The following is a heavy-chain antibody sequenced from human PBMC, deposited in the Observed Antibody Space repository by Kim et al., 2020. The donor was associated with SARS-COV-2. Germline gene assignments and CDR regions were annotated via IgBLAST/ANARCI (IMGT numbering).Heavy chain of an antibody. CDR1: GFTFSSYS. J-gene: IGHJ6*02. CDR2: ISSSSSYI. V-gene: IGHV3-21*01. CDR3: AREYCGGDCYQGAYYYYGMDV. D-gene: IGHD2-21*02. Sequence: GGSLRLSCAASGFTFSSYSMNWVRQAPGKGLEWVSSISSSSSYIYYADSVKGRFTISRDNAKNSLYLQMNSLRAEDTAVYYCAREYCGGDCYQGAYYYYGMDVWGQGTTVTVS.